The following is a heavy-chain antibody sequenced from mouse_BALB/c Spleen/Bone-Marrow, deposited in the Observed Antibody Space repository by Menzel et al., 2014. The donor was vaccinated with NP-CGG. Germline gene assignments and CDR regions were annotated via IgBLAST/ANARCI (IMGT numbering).Heavy chain of an antibody. Sequence: VKLMESGAELAKPGASVKMSCKASGYTFTSYWMHWVKQRPGQGLEWIGYINPSTGYTEYNQKFKDKATLTADKSSSTAYMQLSSLTSEDSAVYYCARSPVHYYGYVGYYAMDYWGQGTSVTVSS. J-gene: IGHJ4*01. CDR1: GYTFTSYW. V-gene: IGHV1-7*01. D-gene: IGHD1-2*01. CDR3: ARSPVHYYGYVGYYAMDY. CDR2: INPSTGYT.